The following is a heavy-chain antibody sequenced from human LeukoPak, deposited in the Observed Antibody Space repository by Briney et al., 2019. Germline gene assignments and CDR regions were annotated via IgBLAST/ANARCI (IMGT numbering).Heavy chain of an antibody. CDR2: FDPEDGET. Sequence: GASVKVSCKVSGYTLTELSMHWVRQAPGKGLEWMGGFDPEDGETIYAQKFQGRVTMTEDTSTDTAYMELSSLRSEDTAVYYCATDVSGSYSLGYWGQETLVTVSS. J-gene: IGHJ4*02. D-gene: IGHD1-26*01. V-gene: IGHV1-24*01. CDR1: GYTLTELS. CDR3: ATDVSGSYSLGY.